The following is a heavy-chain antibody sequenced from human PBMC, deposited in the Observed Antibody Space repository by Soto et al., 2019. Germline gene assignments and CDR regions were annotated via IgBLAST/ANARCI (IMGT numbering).Heavy chain of an antibody. V-gene: IGHV5-51*01. J-gene: IGHJ4*02. CDR1: VYSFSNYW. D-gene: IGHD4-17*01. CDR3: ARLGYGDYRGHLDF. Sequence: PGESLKISCKGSVYSFSNYWIGWVRQMPGRGLEWMGIIYPGDSDTRYSPSFEGQVTISADKSISTAYLQWSSLKASDTAMYYCARLGYGDYRGHLDFWGQGTQVTVSS. CDR2: IYPGDSDT.